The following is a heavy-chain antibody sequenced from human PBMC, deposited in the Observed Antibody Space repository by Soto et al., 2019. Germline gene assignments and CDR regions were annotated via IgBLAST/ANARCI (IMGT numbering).Heavy chain of an antibody. J-gene: IGHJ4*02. CDR2: IYWDDDK. Sequence: QITVKESGLTLVKPTETLTLTCTFSGFSLSSIGMGVGWIRQPPGKALEGLALIYWDDDKRYSPSLHSRLTITKDPSKNQVDLTMTHMDPVDTATYYCARLTRGVYDLDRLWEKFDYWGQGALVTVSS. CDR1: GFSLSSIGMG. V-gene: IGHV2-5*02. D-gene: IGHD5-12*01. CDR3: ARLTRGVYDLDRLWEKFDY.